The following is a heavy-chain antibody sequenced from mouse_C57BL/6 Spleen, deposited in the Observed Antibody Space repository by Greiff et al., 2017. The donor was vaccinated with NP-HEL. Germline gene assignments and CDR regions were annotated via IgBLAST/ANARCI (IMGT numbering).Heavy chain of an antibody. CDR1: GYTFTSYW. J-gene: IGHJ2*01. D-gene: IGHD1-1*01. Sequence: VQLQQPGAELVKPGASVKLSCKASGYTFTSYWMHWVKQRPGQGLEWIGMIHPNSGSTNYNEKFKSKATLTVDKSSSTAYMQLSSLTSEDSAVYYCATTSTVVAGGFDYWGQGTTLTVSS. V-gene: IGHV1-64*01. CDR2: IHPNSGST. CDR3: ATTSTVVAGGFDY.